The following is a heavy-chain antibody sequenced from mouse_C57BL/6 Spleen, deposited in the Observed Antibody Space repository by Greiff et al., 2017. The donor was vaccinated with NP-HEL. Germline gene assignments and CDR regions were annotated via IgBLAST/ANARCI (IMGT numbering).Heavy chain of an antibody. D-gene: IGHD3-3*01. CDR1: GYTFTSYW. J-gene: IGHJ1*03. CDR2: IYPGSGST. CDR3: ARSRGRGWYFDV. V-gene: IGHV1-55*01. Sequence: VQLQQPGAELVKPGASVKMSCKASGYTFTSYWITWVKQRPGQGLEWIGDIYPGSGSTNYNEKFKSKATLTVDTSSSTAYMQLSSLTSEDAAVYYCARSRGRGWYFDVWGTGTTVTVSS.